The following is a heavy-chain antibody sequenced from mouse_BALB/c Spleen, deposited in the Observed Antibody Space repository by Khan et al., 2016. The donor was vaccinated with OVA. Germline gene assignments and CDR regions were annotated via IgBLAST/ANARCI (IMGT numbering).Heavy chain of an antibody. CDR2: TNPTNGRT. J-gene: IGHJ2*01. CDR3: TRIKKIVATYFDY. Sequence: QVQLQQSGAELVKAGASVKMSCKASGYTFTSYWMHWVKQWLGQGLEWFAETNPTNGRTYYNEKFKSKATLTVDKSSSTAYMLLSGPTFEDSAVYSSTRIKKIVATYFDYWGQGTTLTVSS. CDR1: GYTFTSYW. D-gene: IGHD1-1*01. V-gene: IGHV1S81*02.